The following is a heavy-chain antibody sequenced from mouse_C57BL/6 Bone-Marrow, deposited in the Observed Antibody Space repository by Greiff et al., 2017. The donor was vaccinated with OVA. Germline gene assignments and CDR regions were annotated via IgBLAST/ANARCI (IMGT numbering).Heavy chain of an antibody. CDR2: INPNNGGT. D-gene: IGHD3-2*02. CDR3: ARASSGFDY. V-gene: IGHV1-18*01. CDR1: GYTFTDYN. J-gene: IGHJ2*01. Sequence: VQLQQSGPELVKPGASVKIPCKASGYTFTDYNMDWVKQSHGKSLEWIGDINPNNGGTIYNQKFKGKATLTVDKSSSTAYMQLSSLTSEDSAVYYCARASSGFDYWGQGTTLTVSS.